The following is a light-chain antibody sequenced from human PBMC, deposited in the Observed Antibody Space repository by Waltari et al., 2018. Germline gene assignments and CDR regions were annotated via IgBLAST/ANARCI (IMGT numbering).Light chain of an antibody. CDR3: QTWDTTIDVA. J-gene: IGLJ2*01. CDR2: QDN. Sequence: YELTQPPSVSAPPGQTAIITCSGDKLGNKYTFWYQQRPGQSPVLLIYQDNRRPSGIPERFSGSNSGNTATLTITETQAVDEADYFCQTWDTTIDVAFGGGTRLTVL. V-gene: IGLV3-1*01. CDR1: KLGNKY.